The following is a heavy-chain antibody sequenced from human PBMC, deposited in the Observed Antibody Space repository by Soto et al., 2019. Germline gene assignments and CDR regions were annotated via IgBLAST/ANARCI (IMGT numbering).Heavy chain of an antibody. CDR3: ARDPSGSESYSNGFDS. D-gene: IGHD3-10*01. CDR1: GYSFTSYW. Sequence: PGESLKISCKGSGYSFTSYWINWVRQMPGKGLEWMGRIDPSDSYTNYSPSFQGHVTFSADKSIGTAYLQLTSLKASDTAMYYCARDPSGSESYSNGFDSWGQGTLVTVSS. V-gene: IGHV5-10-1*01. CDR2: IDPSDSYT. J-gene: IGHJ4*02.